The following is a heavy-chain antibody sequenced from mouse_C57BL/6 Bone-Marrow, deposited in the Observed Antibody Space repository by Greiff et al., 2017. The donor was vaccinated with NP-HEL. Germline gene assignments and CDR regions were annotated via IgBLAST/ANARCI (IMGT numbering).Heavy chain of an antibody. Sequence: EVKLQESGPGLVKPSQSLSLTCSVTGYSITSGYYWNWIRQFPGNKLEWMGYISYDGSNNYNPSLKNRISITRDTYKNQFFLKLNSVTTEDTATYYCAREGSLSWFAYWGQGTLVTVSA. V-gene: IGHV3-6*01. J-gene: IGHJ3*01. CDR1: GYSITSGYY. CDR3: AREGSLSWFAY. CDR2: ISYDGSN. D-gene: IGHD6-2*01.